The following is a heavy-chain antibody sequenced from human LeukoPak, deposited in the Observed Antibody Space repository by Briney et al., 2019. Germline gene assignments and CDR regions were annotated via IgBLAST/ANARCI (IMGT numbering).Heavy chain of an antibody. D-gene: IGHD6-13*01. J-gene: IGHJ6*03. V-gene: IGHV3-21*01. CDR2: ISSRSSYI. Sequence: GGSLRLSCAASGFTFSSYSMNWVRQAPGKGLEWVSSISSRSSYIYYADSVKGRFTISRDNAKNSLYLQMNSRRAEDTAVYYCAKDSVSSSWYGLWYYYYMDVWGKGTTVTISS. CDR1: GFTFSSYS. CDR3: AKDSVSSSWYGLWYYYYMDV.